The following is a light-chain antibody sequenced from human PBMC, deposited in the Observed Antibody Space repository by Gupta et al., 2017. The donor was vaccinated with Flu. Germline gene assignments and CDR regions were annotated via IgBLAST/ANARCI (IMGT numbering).Light chain of an antibody. Sequence: SSELTQDPAVSVALGQTLRITCQGDSLRSYYASWYQQKPGQAPVLVIYGKYNRPSGIPDRFSGSSSGNTASLTITGAQAEDEADYYCNSRDSSGNFYVFGTGTKVTVL. CDR2: GKY. V-gene: IGLV3-19*01. CDR1: SLRSYY. J-gene: IGLJ1*01. CDR3: NSRDSSGNFYV.